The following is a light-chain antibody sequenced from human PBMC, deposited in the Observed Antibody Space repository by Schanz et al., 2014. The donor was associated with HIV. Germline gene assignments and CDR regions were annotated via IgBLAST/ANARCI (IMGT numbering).Light chain of an antibody. CDR3: FSSFGSDTLYV. Sequence: QSALTQPASVSGSPGQSITVSCTGTSNDVGTTNRVSWYQQHPDKAPKLIIYEVTERPPGVSNRFSGSKSGNTASLTISGLQSEDEADYFFFSSFGSDTLYVFGTGTKLTVL. V-gene: IGLV2-23*02. CDR1: SNDVGTTNR. J-gene: IGLJ1*01. CDR2: EVT.